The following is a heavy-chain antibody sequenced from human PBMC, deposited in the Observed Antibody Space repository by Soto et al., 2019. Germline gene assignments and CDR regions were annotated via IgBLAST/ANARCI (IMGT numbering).Heavy chain of an antibody. J-gene: IGHJ4*02. CDR3: ARGGGYCTPTSCAIDS. CDR1: RFSFSSYE. D-gene: IGHD2-8*01. V-gene: IGHV3-23*01. CDR2: VSLTGDRT. Sequence: EVQLLESGGGLVQPGGSLRLSCVASRFSFSSYEMSWVRQAAGKGLEWVSRVSLTGDRTNYAGSVKGRFTVSRDKFKNTLYLEMDSLRPEDTAIYYCARGGGYCTPTSCAIDSWGRGTPVTVSS.